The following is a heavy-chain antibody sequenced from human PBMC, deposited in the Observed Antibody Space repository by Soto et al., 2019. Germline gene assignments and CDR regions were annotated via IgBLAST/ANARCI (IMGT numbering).Heavy chain of an antibody. D-gene: IGHD6-19*01. CDR3: AKDRRMGAIAVAVLDY. CDR2: ISGSGGST. Sequence: GGSLRLSCAASGFTFSSYAMSWVRQAPGKGLEWVSAISGSGGSTYYADSVKGRFTISRDNSKNTLYLQMNSLRAEDTAVYYCAKDRRMGAIAVAVLDYWGQGTLVTVSS. CDR1: GFTFSSYA. V-gene: IGHV3-23*01. J-gene: IGHJ4*02.